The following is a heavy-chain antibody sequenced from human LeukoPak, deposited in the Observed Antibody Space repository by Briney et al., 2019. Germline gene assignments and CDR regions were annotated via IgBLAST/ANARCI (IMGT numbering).Heavy chain of an antibody. CDR3: ARMDVLLWFGELRGHFDY. D-gene: IGHD3-10*01. V-gene: IGHV4-59*08. CDR2: IYYSGSI. CDR1: GGSISSYY. Sequence: SETLSLTCTVSGGSISSYYWSWIRQPPGKGLEWIGYIYYSGSINYNPSLKSRVTISVDTSKNQFSLKLYSVTAADTAVYYCARMDVLLWFGELRGHFDYWGQGTLVTVSS. J-gene: IGHJ4*02.